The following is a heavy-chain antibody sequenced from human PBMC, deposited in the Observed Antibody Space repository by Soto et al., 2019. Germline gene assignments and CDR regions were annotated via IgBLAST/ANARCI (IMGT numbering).Heavy chain of an antibody. CDR1: GFTFNDFE. CDR3: ARGFGRFNY. V-gene: IGHV3-48*03. D-gene: IGHD3-10*01. CDR2: IDGSGTTK. J-gene: IGHJ4*02. Sequence: EVQLLESGGGLVQPGGSLRLSCGVSGFTFNDFEMNWVRQAPGKGLEWLAYIDGSGTTKKYADSVRGRFIISRDNPNNSLFLQMSSLSAADTAISYWARGFGRFNYLGQGTLVSVSS.